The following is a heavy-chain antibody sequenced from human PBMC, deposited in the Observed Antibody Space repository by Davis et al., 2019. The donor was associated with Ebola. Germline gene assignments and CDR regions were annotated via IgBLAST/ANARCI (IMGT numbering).Heavy chain of an antibody. J-gene: IGHJ4*02. Sequence: GESLKISCAASGFTFSSYAISWVREAPGQGLEWVSTFSGSDGGTNYADSVRGRFTISRDNSKRTVSLQMHSLEVDDTAIYYYTKAGMGNLPYFDYWGQGSLVTVSS. CDR3: TKAGMGNLPYFDY. CDR1: GFTFSSYA. D-gene: IGHD1-14*01. CDR2: FSGSDGGT. V-gene: IGHV3-23*01.